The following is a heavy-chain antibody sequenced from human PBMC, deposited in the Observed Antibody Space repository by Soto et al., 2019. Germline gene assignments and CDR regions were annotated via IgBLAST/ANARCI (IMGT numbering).Heavy chain of an antibody. J-gene: IGHJ4*02. CDR2: ISGSDGKT. Sequence: HPGGSLRLSCAASGFSFGSYALSWVRQAPGKGLEWVSTISGSDGKTFYADAVKGRFSISRDTSQNTLYLQMNSLRADDTAIYYCARWSYIDYWGQGTRVTVSS. D-gene: IGHD3-3*01. CDR1: GFSFGSYA. V-gene: IGHV3-23*01. CDR3: ARWSYIDY.